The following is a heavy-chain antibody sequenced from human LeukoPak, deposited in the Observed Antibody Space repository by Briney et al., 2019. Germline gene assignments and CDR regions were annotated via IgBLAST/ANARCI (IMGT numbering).Heavy chain of an antibody. V-gene: IGHV3-7*01. D-gene: IGHD3-16*01. CDR3: ARDTHLSYAAGFDY. J-gene: IGHJ4*02. CDR1: GFTFTVYW. CDR2: IKEDGSEK. Sequence: GGSLRLSCAASGFTFTVYWMSWARQAPGKGLEWVANIKEDGSEKYYVDSVKGRFTISKDNAKNSLYLQMTSLRAEDTALYYCARDTHLSYAAGFDYWGQGTLVTVSS.